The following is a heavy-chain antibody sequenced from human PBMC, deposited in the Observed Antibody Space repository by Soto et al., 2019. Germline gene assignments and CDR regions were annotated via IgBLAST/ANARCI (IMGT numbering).Heavy chain of an antibody. V-gene: IGHV3-30*18. CDR1: GFTFSSYG. Sequence: LRLSCAASGFTFSSYGMHWVRQAPGKGLEWVAVISYDGSNKYYADSVKGRFTISRDNSKNTLYLQMNSLRAEDTAVYYCAKDLDSSWFDYWGQGTLVTVSS. CDR2: ISYDGSNK. J-gene: IGHJ4*02. D-gene: IGHD6-13*01. CDR3: AKDLDSSWFDY.